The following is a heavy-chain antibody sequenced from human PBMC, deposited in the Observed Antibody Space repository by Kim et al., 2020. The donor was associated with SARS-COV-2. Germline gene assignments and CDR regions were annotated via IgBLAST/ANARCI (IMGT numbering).Heavy chain of an antibody. V-gene: IGHV4-4*07. CDR3: ARGLGDGYKWNY. Sequence: SETLSLTCTVSGGSISSYCWSWIRQPAGKGLEWIGRICPSENTNYNPSPKSRVTMSADTSKNQFSPKLNSVTAADTAVYYCARGLGDGYKWNYWGQGTLV. J-gene: IGHJ4*02. CDR1: GGSISSYC. D-gene: IGHD1-1*01. CDR2: ICPSENT.